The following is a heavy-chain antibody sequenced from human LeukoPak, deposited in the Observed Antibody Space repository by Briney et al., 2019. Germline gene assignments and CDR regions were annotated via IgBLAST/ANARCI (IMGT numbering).Heavy chain of an antibody. V-gene: IGHV3-23*01. CDR1: GFTFSSHG. J-gene: IGHJ4*02. CDR3: ARVTYGSGTYGAFDY. Sequence: GGTLRLSCEASGFTFSSHGMSWVRQAPGKGLEWVSTISGSGDNTYYADSVKGRFTISRDNSKNTLYLQMNSLRAEDTAVYYCARVTYGSGTYGAFDYWGQGTLVTVSS. D-gene: IGHD3-10*01. CDR2: ISGSGDNT.